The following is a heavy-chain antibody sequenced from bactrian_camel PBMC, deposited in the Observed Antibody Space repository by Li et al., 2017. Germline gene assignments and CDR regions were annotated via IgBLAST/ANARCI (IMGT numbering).Heavy chain of an antibody. J-gene: IGHJ4*01. V-gene: IGHV3S40*01. CDR1: LNPDSRYC. Sequence: VQLVESGGGSVQAGGSLRLSCAASLNPDSRYCLGWIRQVPGKGREGVALIHSGDHSTYYLDSVKGRFTISLDAAANTLYLQMDSLRPEDTAMYYCAASWGKTYCHAAFFLTRARPNFGYMGQGTQVTVS. D-gene: IGHD1*01. CDR2: IHSGDHST.